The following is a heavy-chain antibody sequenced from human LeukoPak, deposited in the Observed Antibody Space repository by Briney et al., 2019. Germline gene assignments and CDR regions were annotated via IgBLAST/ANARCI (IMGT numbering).Heavy chain of an antibody. V-gene: IGHV3-21*01. D-gene: IGHD3-10*01. J-gene: IGHJ4*02. CDR2: ITSSSSYI. Sequence: GGSLRLSCAASGFTFSSYSMNWVRQAPGKGLEWVSSITSSSSYIYYAGSVKGRFTISRDNAKNSLYLQMNSLRAEDTAVYYCARSLLLWFGELRWGDYWGQGTLVTVSS. CDR3: ARSLLLWFGELRWGDY. CDR1: GFTFSSYS.